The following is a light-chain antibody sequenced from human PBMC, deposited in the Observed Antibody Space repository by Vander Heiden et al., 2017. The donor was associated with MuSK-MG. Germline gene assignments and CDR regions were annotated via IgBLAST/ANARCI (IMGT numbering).Light chain of an antibody. Sequence: IVLTQSQATLSLSPGERATLSCRASQNVNNYLAWYQQKPGQAPRLLIYDASNRATGIPARFSGSGSGTDFTLTISSLEPEDFAIYYCQHRMTFGQGTKVDIK. CDR1: QNVNNY. CDR2: DAS. J-gene: IGKJ1*01. V-gene: IGKV3-11*01. CDR3: QHRMT.